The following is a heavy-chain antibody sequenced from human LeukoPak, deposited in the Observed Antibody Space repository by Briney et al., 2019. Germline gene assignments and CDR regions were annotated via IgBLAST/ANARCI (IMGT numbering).Heavy chain of an antibody. CDR1: GGSISSSGYY. CDR3: ARHGNNSGWYLSWYFDL. V-gene: IGHV4-39*07. J-gene: IGHJ2*01. D-gene: IGHD6-19*01. Sequence: PSETLSLTCTVSGGSISSSGYYWGWIRQPPGKGLEWIGSVHYSGSSYYNPSLESRVTISVDTSKNQFSLRLSSVTAADTAVYYCARHGNNSGWYLSWYFDLWGRGTLVTVSS. CDR2: VHYSGSS.